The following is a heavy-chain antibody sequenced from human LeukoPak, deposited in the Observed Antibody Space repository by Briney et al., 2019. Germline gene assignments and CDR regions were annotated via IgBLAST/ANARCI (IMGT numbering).Heavy chain of an antibody. CDR2: IYPGDSDT. Sequence: GESLQISCKGSGYSFTSYWIGWVRQMPGKGLEWMGIIYPGDSDTRYSPSFQGQVTISADKSISTAYLQWSSLKASDTAMYYCAXXXXXXXXXXXYYYYGMDVWGQGTTVTVSS. V-gene: IGHV5-51*01. CDR3: AXXXXXXXXXXXYYYYGMDV. J-gene: IGHJ6*02. CDR1: GYSFTSYW.